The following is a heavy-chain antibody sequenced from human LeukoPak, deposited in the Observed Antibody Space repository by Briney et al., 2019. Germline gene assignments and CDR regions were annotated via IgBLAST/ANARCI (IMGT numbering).Heavy chain of an antibody. CDR2: INPNSGGT. CDR3: ARGMRFYGLHDPGFDY. Sequence: GASVKVSCKASGYTFTGYYMHWVRQAPGQGLEWMGWINPNSGGTNYAQKFQGRVTMTRDTSISTAYMELSRLRSDDTAVYYCARGMRFYGLHDPGFDYWGQGTLVTVSS. D-gene: IGHD5/OR15-5a*01. CDR1: GYTFTGYY. J-gene: IGHJ4*02. V-gene: IGHV1-2*02.